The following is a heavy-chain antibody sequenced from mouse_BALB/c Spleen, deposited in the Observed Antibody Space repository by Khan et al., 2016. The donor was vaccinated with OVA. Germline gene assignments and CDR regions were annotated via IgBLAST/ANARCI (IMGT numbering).Heavy chain of an antibody. CDR3: TRSGYGSFAY. V-gene: IGHV1S81*02. CDR1: GYTFTSYY. D-gene: IGHD2-2*01. Sequence: VQLQQSGAELVKPGASVKLSCKASGYTFTSYYMYWVKQRPGQGLEWIGEINPNNGGSNCNEKFKSKATLTVDKSSSTAYMQLSSLTSEDSAVYYGTRSGYGSFAYWGQGTLVTVSA. J-gene: IGHJ3*01. CDR2: INPNNGGS.